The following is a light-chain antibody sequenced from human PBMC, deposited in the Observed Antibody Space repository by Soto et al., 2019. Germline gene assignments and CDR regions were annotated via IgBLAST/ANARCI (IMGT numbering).Light chain of an antibody. CDR1: SSNIGAGYN. J-gene: IGLJ3*02. V-gene: IGLV1-40*01. CDR3: CSYAGSYSWV. CDR2: GHT. Sequence: QSVLTQPPSVSGAPGQRVTISCTGSSSNIGAGYNVHWYQQFPGTAPKLLIFGHTNRPSGVPDRFSGSKSGTSASLAITGLQAEDEADYYCCSYAGSYSWVFGGGTKLTVL.